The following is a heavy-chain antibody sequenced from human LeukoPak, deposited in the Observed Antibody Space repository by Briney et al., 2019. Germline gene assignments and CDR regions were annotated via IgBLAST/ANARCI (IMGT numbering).Heavy chain of an antibody. CDR3: ARAGGSGIYYYYYMDV. Sequence: ASVTVSCKASGYTFTSYDINWVRQATGQGREWMGWMNPNSGNTGYAQKFQGRVTITRNTSISTAYMELSSLRSEDTAVYYCARAGGSGIYYYYYMDVWGKGTTVTVSS. V-gene: IGHV1-8*03. CDR2: MNPNSGNT. D-gene: IGHD3-10*01. CDR1: GYTFTSYD. J-gene: IGHJ6*03.